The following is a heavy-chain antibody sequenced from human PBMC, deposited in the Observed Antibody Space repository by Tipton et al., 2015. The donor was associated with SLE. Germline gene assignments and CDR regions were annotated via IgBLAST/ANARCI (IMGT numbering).Heavy chain of an antibody. D-gene: IGHD4-17*01. CDR2: IYYSGST. CDR3: ATFGTTVTTQFDY. Sequence: TLSLTCTVSGGSVSSYYWSWIRQPPGKGLEWIGYIYYSGSTNYNPSLKSRVTISVDTSKNQFSLKLSSVTAADTAVYYCATFGTTVTTQFDYWGQGTLVTVSS. CDR1: GGSVSSYY. V-gene: IGHV4-59*02. J-gene: IGHJ4*02.